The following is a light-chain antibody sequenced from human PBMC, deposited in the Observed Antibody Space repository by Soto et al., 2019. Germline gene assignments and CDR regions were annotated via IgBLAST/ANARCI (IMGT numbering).Light chain of an antibody. CDR1: QTISNC. Sequence: DIEMTQSPSTLSSSVGDRVTITCRPSQTISNCLNWYQQKPGKAPKFLLYAASTLQNGVPSRISGRTSGADFTLTINGVQHEDFATYCCQQSYSFPYTFGQGTNLEI. J-gene: IGKJ2*01. CDR3: QQSYSFPYT. V-gene: IGKV1-39*01. CDR2: AAS.